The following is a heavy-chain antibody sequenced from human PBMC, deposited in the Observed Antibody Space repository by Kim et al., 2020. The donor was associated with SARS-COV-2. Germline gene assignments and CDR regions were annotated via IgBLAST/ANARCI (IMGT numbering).Heavy chain of an antibody. D-gene: IGHD6-6*01. CDR2: IYYSGST. CDR3: ARHRRRGIAAQPYYFDY. V-gene: IGHV4-39*01. Sequence: SETLSLTCTVSGGSISSSSYYWGWIRQPPGKGLEWIGSIYYSGSTYYNPSLKSRVTISVDTSKNQFSLKLSSVTAADTAVYYCARHRRRGIAAQPYYFDYWGQGTLVTVSS. J-gene: IGHJ4*02. CDR1: GGSISSSSYY.